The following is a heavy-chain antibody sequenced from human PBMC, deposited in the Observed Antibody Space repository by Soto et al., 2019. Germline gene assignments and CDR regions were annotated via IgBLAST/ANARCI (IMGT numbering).Heavy chain of an antibody. D-gene: IGHD3-22*01. Sequence: SETLSLTCTVSGGSVRSDYYYWSWIRQPPGKGLEWIGCIYYSGSTNYNPSLKSRVTISLDTSKNQFSLKLSSVTAADTAVYYCARESYDSSGYYSRWFDPWGQGTLATVSS. CDR1: GGSVRSDYYY. V-gene: IGHV4-61*01. CDR3: ARESYDSSGYYSRWFDP. CDR2: IYYSGST. J-gene: IGHJ5*02.